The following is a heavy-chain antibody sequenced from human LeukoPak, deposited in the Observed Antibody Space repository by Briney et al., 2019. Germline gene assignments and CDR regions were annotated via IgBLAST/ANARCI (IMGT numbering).Heavy chain of an antibody. CDR1: GYSFTSYW. V-gene: IGHV5-51*01. CDR2: IYPGDSDT. J-gene: IGHJ3*02. D-gene: IGHD6-6*01. Sequence: GESLQISCKGSGYSFTSYWIGWVRQMPGKGLEWMGIIYPGDSDTRYSPSFQGQVTISADKSISTAYLQWSSLKASDTAMYYCASRTATYSSSFLDAFDIWGQGTMVTVSS. CDR3: ASRTATYSSSFLDAFDI.